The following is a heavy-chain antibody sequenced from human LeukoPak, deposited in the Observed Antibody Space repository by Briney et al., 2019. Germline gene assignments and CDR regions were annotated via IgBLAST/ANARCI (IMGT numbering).Heavy chain of an antibody. CDR1: GYTFTSYD. Sequence: ASVKVSCMASGYTFTSYDINWVRQATGQGREWMGWMNPNSGNTGYAQKFQGRVTITRNTSISTAYMELSSLRSEDTAVYYCARGKATYYDILTDYYKGDAFDIWGQGTMVTVSS. J-gene: IGHJ3*02. D-gene: IGHD3-9*01. CDR2: MNPNSGNT. V-gene: IGHV1-8*03. CDR3: ARGKATYYDILTDYYKGDAFDI.